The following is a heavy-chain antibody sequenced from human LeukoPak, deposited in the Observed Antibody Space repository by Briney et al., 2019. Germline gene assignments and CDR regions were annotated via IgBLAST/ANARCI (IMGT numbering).Heavy chain of an antibody. Sequence: GGSLRPSCAASGFTFSSYGMHWVRQAPGKGLEWVAVISNDGSNKYYADSVKGRFTISRDNSKNTLYLQMNSLRAEDTAVYYCANGNSFGGSGYPGHWGTGTLVTVSS. CDR2: ISNDGSNK. J-gene: IGHJ1*01. V-gene: IGHV3-30*18. D-gene: IGHD2-15*01. CDR3: ANGNSFGGSGYPGH. CDR1: GFTFSSYG.